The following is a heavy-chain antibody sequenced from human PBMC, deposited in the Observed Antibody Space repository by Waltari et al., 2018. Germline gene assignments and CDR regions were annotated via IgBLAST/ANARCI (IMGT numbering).Heavy chain of an antibody. D-gene: IGHD4-17*01. Sequence: QLQLQESGPGLVKPSATPSLTGTVSGGSISTNYNWGSIRQPPGKGLEWMGNVQYRGSTFYNPSLESRVTISLDTWKNQFSLRLSSVGAADTAVYFCGRIAFGDEGGYFQYWGQGTLVTVSS. CDR1: GGSISTNYN. CDR3: GRIAFGDEGGYFQY. V-gene: IGHV4-39*01. J-gene: IGHJ1*01. CDR2: VQYRGST.